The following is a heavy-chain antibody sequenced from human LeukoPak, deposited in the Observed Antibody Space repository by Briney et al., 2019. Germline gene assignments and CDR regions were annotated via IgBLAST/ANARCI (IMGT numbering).Heavy chain of an antibody. CDR2: ITSNGNSP. D-gene: IGHD2-15*01. CDR3: AREYCSGGDCQYYFGC. V-gene: IGHV3-64*01. J-gene: IGHJ4*02. CDR1: GFTFSSYA. Sequence: PGGSLRLSCAASGFTFSSYAMHWVRQAPGQGLEYVSAITSNGNSPYYANSVRGRFTISRDNSKNTLYLQMGSLRVEDMAVYYCAREYCSGGDCQYYFGCWGQGTLVTVSS.